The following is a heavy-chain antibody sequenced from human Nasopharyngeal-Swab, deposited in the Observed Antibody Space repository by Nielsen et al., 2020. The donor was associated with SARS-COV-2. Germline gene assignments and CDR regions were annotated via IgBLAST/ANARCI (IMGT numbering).Heavy chain of an antibody. J-gene: IGHJ3*02. V-gene: IGHV3-21*01. CDR2: ISSSGDYI. D-gene: IGHD5-12*01. CDR1: GFSFNMYT. CDR3: AREGVDSASDYSEPFDI. Sequence: GESLKISCAASGFSFNMYTMNWVRQAPGKGLEWVSAISSSGDYIYYAPSVKGRFTVSRDNAKNSFYLQMNSLRAEDTAVYYCAREGVDSASDYSEPFDIWGQGTMVTVSS.